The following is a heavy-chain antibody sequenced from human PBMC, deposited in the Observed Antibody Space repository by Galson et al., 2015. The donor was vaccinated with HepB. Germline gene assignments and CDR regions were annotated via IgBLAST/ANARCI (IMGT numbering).Heavy chain of an antibody. D-gene: IGHD2-15*01. CDR1: GYNFTSYG. CDR2: ISAYNGNT. J-gene: IGHJ5*02. Sequence: SVKVYCKASGYNFTSYGISWVRQAPGQGLEWMGWISAYNGNTNYAQKLQGRVTMTTDTSTSTAYMELRSLRSDDTAVYYCARGFFSGVPNWFDPWGQGTLVTVSS. V-gene: IGHV1-18*01. CDR3: ARGFFSGVPNWFDP.